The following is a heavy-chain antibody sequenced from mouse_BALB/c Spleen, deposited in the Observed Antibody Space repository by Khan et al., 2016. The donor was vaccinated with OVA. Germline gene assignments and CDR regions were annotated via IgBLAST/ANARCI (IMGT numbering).Heavy chain of an antibody. CDR2: ISTYSGNT. Sequence: QVQLQQSGPELVRPGVSVKISCKGSGYTFTDYAMHWVKQSHAKSLEWIGLISTYSGNTNYNQKFKGKATMTVDKSSSTAYMELARLTSEDAAICYCASPAYDGYYDYWGQGTALTVSS. CDR1: GYTFTDYA. D-gene: IGHD2-3*01. V-gene: IGHV1S137*01. CDR3: ASPAYDGYYDY. J-gene: IGHJ2*01.